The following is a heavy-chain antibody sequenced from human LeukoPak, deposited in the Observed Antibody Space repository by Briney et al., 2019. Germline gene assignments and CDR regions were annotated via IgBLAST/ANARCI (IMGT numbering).Heavy chain of an antibody. CDR1: GGSISSYY. CDR2: IYYSGST. J-gene: IGHJ3*02. CDR3: ARLPNYSGSRFGQGAFDI. V-gene: IGHV4-59*08. D-gene: IGHD1-26*01. Sequence: PSETLSLTCTVSGGSISSYYWSWIRQPPGKGLEWIGYIYYSGSTNYNPSLKSRVTISVDTSKNQFSLKLSSVTAADTAVYYCARLPNYSGSRFGQGAFDIWGQGTMVTVSS.